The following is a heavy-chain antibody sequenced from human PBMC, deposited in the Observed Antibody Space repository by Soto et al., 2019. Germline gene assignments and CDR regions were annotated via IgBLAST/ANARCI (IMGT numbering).Heavy chain of an antibody. D-gene: IGHD4-4*01. CDR3: ASHPPRGDYNKYATTY. CDR1: GFTFSTYW. V-gene: IGHV3-7*03. Sequence: EVQLVESGGGLVQPGGSLRLSCAASGFTFSTYWMSWVRQVPGKGPEWLANIKEDGSEKYYVDSVKGRITISRDNVKYSLYLQMNSLRADDTAIYYCASHPPRGDYNKYATTYWGQGTLVTVSS. J-gene: IGHJ4*02. CDR2: IKEDGSEK.